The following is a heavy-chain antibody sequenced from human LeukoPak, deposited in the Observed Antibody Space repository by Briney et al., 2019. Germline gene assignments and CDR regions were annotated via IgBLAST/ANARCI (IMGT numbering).Heavy chain of an antibody. CDR3: ARAPKYYYDSSGYLDAFDI. CDR1: GGSISSGGYY. J-gene: IGHJ3*02. CDR2: IYYSGST. V-gene: IGHV4-31*03. D-gene: IGHD3-22*01. Sequence: SQTLSLTCTVSGGSISSGGYYWSWIRQHPGKGLEWIGYIYYSGSTYYNPSLKSRVTISVDTSKNQFSLKLSSVTAADTAVYYCARAPKYYYDSSGYLDAFDIWGQGTMVTVSS.